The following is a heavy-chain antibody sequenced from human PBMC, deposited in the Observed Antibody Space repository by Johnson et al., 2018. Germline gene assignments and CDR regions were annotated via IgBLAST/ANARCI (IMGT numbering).Heavy chain of an antibody. J-gene: IGHJ1*01. CDR2: IRSKAYGGTT. Sequence: VQLVQSGGGLVQPGRSXRLSCTASGFTFGDYAMSWFRQAPGKGLEWVGFIRSKAYGGTTEYAASVKGRFTISRDDSKNTLYLQMNSLRAEDTAVYYCAKYRYCSGGSCYPIEYFQHWGQGTLVTVSS. D-gene: IGHD2-15*01. V-gene: IGHV3-49*03. CDR1: GFTFGDYA. CDR3: AKYRYCSGGSCYPIEYFQH.